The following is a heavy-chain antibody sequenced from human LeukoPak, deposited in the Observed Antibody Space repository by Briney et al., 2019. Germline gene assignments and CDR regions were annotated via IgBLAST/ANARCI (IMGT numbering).Heavy chain of an antibody. CDR2: ISSSSSTM. Sequence: GGSLRLSCAASGFTFSSYSMNWVRQAPGKGLEWVSYISSSSSTMYYADSVKGRFTISRDNAKNSLYLQMNSLRAEDTAVYYCAREPDYGGNSHFDYWGQGTLVTVSS. CDR3: AREPDYGGNSHFDY. CDR1: GFTFSSYS. J-gene: IGHJ4*02. D-gene: IGHD4-23*01. V-gene: IGHV3-48*04.